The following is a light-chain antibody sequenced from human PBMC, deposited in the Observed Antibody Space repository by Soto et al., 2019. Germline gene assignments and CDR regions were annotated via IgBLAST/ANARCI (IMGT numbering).Light chain of an antibody. Sequence: VLTQPASVSGSPGQSITISCTGTSSDVGGYNYVSWFQQHPGKAPKLKIYEVSNRPSGVSNRFSGSKSGYTASLTISELQAEDEADYYCTSFTSSSTWVFGGGTK. J-gene: IGLJ3*02. CDR3: TSFTSSSTWV. V-gene: IGLV2-14*03. CDR2: EVS. CDR1: SSDVGGYNY.